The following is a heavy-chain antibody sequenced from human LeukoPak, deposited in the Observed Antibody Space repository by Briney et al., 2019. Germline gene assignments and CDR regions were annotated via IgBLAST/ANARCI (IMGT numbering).Heavy chain of an antibody. Sequence: PWASVKVSCKASGYTFTGYFLHWVRQAPGQGLEWMGWINCNSGGTNYAQKFQGRVTMTRDSSISTAYLELSWLRSDDTAVYYCARTHDFWSGFASLGYWGQGTLVTVSS. CDR3: ARTHDFWSGFASLGY. V-gene: IGHV1-2*02. D-gene: IGHD3-3*01. CDR1: GYTFTGYF. J-gene: IGHJ4*02. CDR2: INCNSGGT.